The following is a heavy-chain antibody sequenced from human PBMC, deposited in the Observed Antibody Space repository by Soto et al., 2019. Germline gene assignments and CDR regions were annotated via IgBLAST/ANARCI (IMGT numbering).Heavy chain of an antibody. Sequence: EVQLLESGGGLVQPGESLRLSCAASGFTFSYYWMHWVRQAPGMGLVWVSRIHSDGSSTTYADSVKGRFTISRDNARNPLYLQMNSLRAEDTAVYYCASGDRGAFDLWGPGTVLTVSS. V-gene: IGHV3-74*01. J-gene: IGHJ3*01. CDR1: GFTFSYYW. D-gene: IGHD3-10*01. CDR2: IHSDGSST. CDR3: ASGDRGAFDL.